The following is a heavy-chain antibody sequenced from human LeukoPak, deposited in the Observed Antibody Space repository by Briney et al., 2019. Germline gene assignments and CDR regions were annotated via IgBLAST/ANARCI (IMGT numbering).Heavy chain of an antibody. V-gene: IGHV4-59*01. J-gene: IGHJ6*02. D-gene: IGHD3-22*01. CDR3: ARAPHFHDSSGYYYYYYGMDV. Sequence: SETLSLTCSVSGGSISSDHCNWIRQPPGKGLEWIGYINYSGSTNYNPSLKSRVTILVDTSKNQFSLKVSSVTAADTAVYYCARAPHFHDSSGYYYYYYGMDVWGQGTTVTVSS. CDR1: GGSISSDH. CDR2: INYSGST.